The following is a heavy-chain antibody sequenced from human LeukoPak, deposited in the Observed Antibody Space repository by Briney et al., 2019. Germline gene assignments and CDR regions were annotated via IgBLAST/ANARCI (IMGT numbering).Heavy chain of an antibody. Sequence: GGSLRLSCAASGFTFSSYAMHWVRQAPGKGLEWVAVISYDGSNKYYADSVKGRFTISRDNSKNTLYLQMNSLRAEDTAVYYCARLSGGREYFDYWGQGTLVTVSS. CDR2: ISYDGSNK. D-gene: IGHD2-15*01. V-gene: IGHV3-30-3*01. CDR1: GFTFSSYA. CDR3: ARLSGGREYFDY. J-gene: IGHJ4*02.